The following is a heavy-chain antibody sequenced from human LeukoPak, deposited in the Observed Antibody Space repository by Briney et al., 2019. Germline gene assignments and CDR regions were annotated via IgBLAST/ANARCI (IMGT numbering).Heavy chain of an antibody. CDR2: ISGSGDGT. D-gene: IGHD3-10*01. CDR1: GFTFSNFA. CDR3: AKAPMVRGVIIADY. V-gene: IGHV3-23*01. J-gene: IGHJ4*02. Sequence: GGSLRLSCAASGFTFSNFAMNWVRRAPGKGLEWVSTISGSGDGTYYADSVKGRFTVSRDNSKKTLYLQMNSLRADDTAVYHCAKAPMVRGVIIADYWGQGTLVSVYS.